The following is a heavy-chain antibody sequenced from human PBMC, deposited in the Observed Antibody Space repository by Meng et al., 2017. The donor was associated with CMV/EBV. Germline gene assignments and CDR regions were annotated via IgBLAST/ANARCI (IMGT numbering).Heavy chain of an antibody. CDR1: GGSISSSSYY. D-gene: IGHD3-3*01. V-gene: IGHV4-39*07. J-gene: IGHJ4*02. Sequence: SETLSLTCTVSGGSISSSSYYWGWIRQPPGKGLEWIGSIYYSGSTYYNPSLKSRVTISVDTSKNQFSLKLSSVTAADTAVYYCARDSRDDFWSGYHYYFDYWGQGTLVTVSS. CDR3: ARDSRDDFWSGYHYYFDY. CDR2: IYYSGST.